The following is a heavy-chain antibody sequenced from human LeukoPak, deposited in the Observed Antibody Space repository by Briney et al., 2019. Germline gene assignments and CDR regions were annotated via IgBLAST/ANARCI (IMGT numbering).Heavy chain of an antibody. CDR2: MNPNSGNT. V-gene: IGHV1-8*01. D-gene: IGHD3-10*01. CDR1: GYTFTTYD. Sequence: GASVKVSCKASGYTFTTYDLNWVRQATGQGLEWMGWMNPNSGNTGYAQKFQGRVTMTRSISITTAYMELSNLTSEDTAVYYCARRIRGAPTDYWGQGTLVTVSS. CDR3: ARRIRGAPTDY. J-gene: IGHJ4*02.